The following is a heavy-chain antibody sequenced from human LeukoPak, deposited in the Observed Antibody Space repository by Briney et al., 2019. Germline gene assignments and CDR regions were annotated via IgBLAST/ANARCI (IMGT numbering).Heavy chain of an antibody. Sequence: PGGSLGLSCAASGFTFSNYGMHWVRQAPGKGLEWVAFLRRDGSDKYYADSVKGRFTISRDNSKNTVYLQMNSLSPEDTAVYYCAKDHSQNFYYWGQGTLVTVSS. CDR1: GFTFSNYG. V-gene: IGHV3-30*02. D-gene: IGHD5-18*01. CDR3: AKDHSQNFYY. CDR2: LRRDGSDK. J-gene: IGHJ4*02.